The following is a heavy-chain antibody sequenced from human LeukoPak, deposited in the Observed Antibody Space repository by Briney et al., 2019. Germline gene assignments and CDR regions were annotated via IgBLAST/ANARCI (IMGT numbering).Heavy chain of an antibody. CDR3: ARGMRSSGYYLDFDY. V-gene: IGHV3-21*01. CDR1: GFTFSSYA. CDR2: ISSSSGYI. J-gene: IGHJ4*02. Sequence: GGSLRLSCAASGFTFSSYAMHWVRQAPGKGLEWVSSISSSSGYIYYADSVKGRFTISRDNAKNSLYLQMNSLRAEDTAVYYCARGMRSSGYYLDFDYWGQGTLVTVSS. D-gene: IGHD3-22*01.